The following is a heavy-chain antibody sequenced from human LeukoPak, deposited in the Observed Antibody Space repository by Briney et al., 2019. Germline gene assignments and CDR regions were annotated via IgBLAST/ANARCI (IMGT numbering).Heavy chain of an antibody. J-gene: IGHJ6*03. V-gene: IGHV4-39*07. CDR1: GGSISSSSYY. Sequence: PSETLSLTCTASGGSISSSSYYWGWIRQPPGKGLEWIGSIYYSGSTYYNPSLKSRVTISVDTSKNQFSLKLSSVTAADTALYYCARGDRYCSGVICYYFYYYMDVWGKGTTVTVSS. CDR2: IYYSGST. D-gene: IGHD2-15*01. CDR3: ARGDRYCSGVICYYFYYYMDV.